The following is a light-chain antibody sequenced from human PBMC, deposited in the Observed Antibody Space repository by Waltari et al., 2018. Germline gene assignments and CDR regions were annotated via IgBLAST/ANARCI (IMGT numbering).Light chain of an antibody. CDR1: SSDVGGYNY. J-gene: IGLJ2*01. V-gene: IGLV2-8*01. Sequence: QSALTQPPSASGSPGQSVTISCTGTSSDVGGYNYVSWYQHHPGKAPKLIIYEVNKRPPGVPDRFSGSKAANTASLTGSGLQTEDEADYYCNSYAGSNTVIFGGGTKLTVL. CDR2: EVN. CDR3: NSYAGSNTVI.